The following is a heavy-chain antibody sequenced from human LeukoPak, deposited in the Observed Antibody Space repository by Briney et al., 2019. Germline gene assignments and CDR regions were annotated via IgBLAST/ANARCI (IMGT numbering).Heavy chain of an antibody. D-gene: IGHD2-2*01. CDR1: GFAFSSYG. CDR2: ISYDGTNK. J-gene: IGHJ4*02. Sequence: GGSLRLSCAASGFAFSSYGMHWVRQAPGKGLAWVAVISYDGTNKYYADSVKGRLTISRDNSKNTLYLQMNSLRAEDTAVYYCAKGGPLGYCSSTSCPDYFDYWGQGTLVTVSS. V-gene: IGHV3-30*18. CDR3: AKGGPLGYCSSTSCPDYFDY.